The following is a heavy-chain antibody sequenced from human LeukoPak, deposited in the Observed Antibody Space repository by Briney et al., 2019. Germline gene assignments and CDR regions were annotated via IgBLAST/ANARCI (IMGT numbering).Heavy chain of an antibody. V-gene: IGHV1-2*02. J-gene: IGHJ4*02. CDR1: GYTFTGYY. CDR3: ARGRVVVPAAMYY. D-gene: IGHD2-2*01. CDR2: INPNSGGT. Sequence: GASVKVSCKASGYTFTGYYMHWVRQAPGQGLEWMGWINPNSGGTNYAQKFQGRVTMTRDTSISTAYMELSRLRSDDTAVYYCARGRVVVPAAMYYWGQGTLVTVSS.